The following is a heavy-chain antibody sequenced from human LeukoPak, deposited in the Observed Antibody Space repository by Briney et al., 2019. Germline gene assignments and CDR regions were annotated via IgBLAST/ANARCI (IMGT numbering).Heavy chain of an antibody. J-gene: IGHJ6*02. Sequence: TGGSLRLSCAASGFTVSSNYMSWVRQAPGKGLEWVSVIYSGGSTYYADSVKGRFTISRDNSKNTLYLQMNSLRAEDTAVYYCARGRNYYYYGMDVWGQGTTDTVSS. CDR1: GFTVSSNY. CDR2: IYSGGST. CDR3: ARGRNYYYYGMDV. V-gene: IGHV3-66*02.